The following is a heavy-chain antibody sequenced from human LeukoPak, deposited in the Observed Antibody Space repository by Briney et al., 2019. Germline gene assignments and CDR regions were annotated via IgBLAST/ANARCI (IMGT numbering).Heavy chain of an antibody. J-gene: IGHJ6*03. CDR3: ARSLRVRGVPDYMDV. Sequence: GGSLRLSCAASGFTFDDYTMHWVRQAPGKGLEWVSVIHKNAITYYADTVKGRFTISRDNSKNMLYLQMNSLRAEDTAVYYCARSLRVRGVPDYMDVWGKGTTVIISS. D-gene: IGHD3-10*02. V-gene: IGHV3-53*01. CDR1: GFTFDDYT. CDR2: IHKNAIT.